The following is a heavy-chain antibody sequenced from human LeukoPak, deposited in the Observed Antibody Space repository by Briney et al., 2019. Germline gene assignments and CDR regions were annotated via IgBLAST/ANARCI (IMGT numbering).Heavy chain of an antibody. Sequence: GGSLRLSCSASGFTFSSYSMNWVRQAPGKGLEWVSYISSSSSTIYYADSVKGRFTISRDNAKNSLYLQMNSLRAEDTAVYYCARDSQTATVTTQNRPHYYYYMDVWGKGTTVTVSS. D-gene: IGHD4-11*01. J-gene: IGHJ6*03. V-gene: IGHV3-48*01. CDR2: ISSSSSTI. CDR3: ARDSQTATVTTQNRPHYYYYMDV. CDR1: GFTFSSYS.